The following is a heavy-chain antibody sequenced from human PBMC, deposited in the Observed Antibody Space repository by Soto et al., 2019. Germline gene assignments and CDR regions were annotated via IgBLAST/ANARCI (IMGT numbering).Heavy chain of an antibody. D-gene: IGHD2-15*01. CDR1: GGSFSSYA. CDR2: IIPIFGTA. V-gene: IGHV1-69*13. Sequence: SVKVSCKASGGSFSSYAISWVRQAPGQGLEWMGGIIPIFGTANYAQKFQGRVTITADESTSTAYMELSSLRSEDTAVYYCASLLGYCSGGSCDDYWGQGTLVTVSS. CDR3: ASLLGYCSGGSCDDY. J-gene: IGHJ4*02.